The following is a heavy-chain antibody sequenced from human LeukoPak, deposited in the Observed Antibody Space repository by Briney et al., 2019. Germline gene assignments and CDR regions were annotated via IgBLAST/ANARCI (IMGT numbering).Heavy chain of an antibody. CDR2: IYPGDSDT. CDR3: ARFDYYDSSASERWSY. D-gene: IGHD3-22*01. Sequence: GESLKISCKGSGYSFTSYWIGWVRQMPGKGLEWMGIIYPGDSDTRYSPSFQGQVTISADKSISTAYLQWSSLKASDTAMYYCARFDYYDSSASERWSYWGQGTPVTVSS. CDR1: GYSFTSYW. J-gene: IGHJ4*02. V-gene: IGHV5-51*01.